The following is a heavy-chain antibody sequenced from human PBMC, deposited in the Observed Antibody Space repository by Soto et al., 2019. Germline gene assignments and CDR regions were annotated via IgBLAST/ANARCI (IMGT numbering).Heavy chain of an antibody. Sequence: XSVKVSCKASGYTFNNYAIHWVRQAPGQSLEWMGWNNAGDGNTKYSQKFQGRVTITSDTSASTAYMERSSLRSEDTAVYYCARDLVRSLEWTYMYYFDSRGQGPLVTL. CDR1: GYTFNNYA. V-gene: IGHV1-3*01. D-gene: IGHD3-3*01. CDR2: NNAGDGNT. CDR3: ARDLVRSLEWTYMYYFDS. J-gene: IGHJ4*02.